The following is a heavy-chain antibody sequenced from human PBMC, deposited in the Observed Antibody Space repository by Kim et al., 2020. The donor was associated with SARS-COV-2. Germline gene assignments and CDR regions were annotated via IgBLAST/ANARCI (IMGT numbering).Heavy chain of an antibody. V-gene: IGHV4-34*01. D-gene: IGHD6-13*01. CDR3: AREGSAGSDY. J-gene: IGHJ4*02. Sequence: STNYTPSLKSRVTISVDTSKNQFSLKLSSVTAADTAVYYCAREGSAGSDYWGQGTLVTVSS. CDR2: ST.